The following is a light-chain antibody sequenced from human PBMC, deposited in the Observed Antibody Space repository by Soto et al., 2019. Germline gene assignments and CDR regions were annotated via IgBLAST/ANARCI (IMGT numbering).Light chain of an antibody. CDR2: DVS. J-gene: IGLJ2*01. Sequence: QSALTQPASVSGSPGQSITISCTGTSSDVGGYNYVSWYQQHPGKAPKLMIYDVSNRPSGVSNRFSGSKSGNTASLTISGLQAEDEADYYCSSHTSSRTEVFGGGTKVTVL. CDR1: SSDVGGYNY. CDR3: SSHTSSRTEV. V-gene: IGLV2-14*03.